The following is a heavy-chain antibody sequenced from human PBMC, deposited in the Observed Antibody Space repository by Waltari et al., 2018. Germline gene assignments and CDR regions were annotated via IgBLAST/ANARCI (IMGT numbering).Heavy chain of an antibody. V-gene: IGHV1-46*01. CDR2: MNPSGGST. D-gene: IGHD2-21*01. CDR3: ALDTGALWMDV. CDR1: EYTFTSSY. J-gene: IGHJ6*02. Sequence: QVQLVQSGAEVKKPGASVKISCTTSEYTFTSSYIHGVRQAPGQGVEWMGRMNPSGGSTINAQKFQGRVTMTRDTSTSTVYMERSSLRSDDTAVYYCALDTGALWMDVWGQGTTVTVSS.